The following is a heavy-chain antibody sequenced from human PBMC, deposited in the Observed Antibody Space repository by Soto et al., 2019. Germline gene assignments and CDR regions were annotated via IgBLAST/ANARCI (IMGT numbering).Heavy chain of an antibody. V-gene: IGHV3-33*01. Sequence: QVQLVESGGGVVQPGRSLRLSCAASGFTFSSYGMHWVRQAPGKGLEWVVVIWRDGSNKYYADSVKGRFTISRENSKNTLYLQMNSLRAEDTDVYYCARDLHTVNDYWGQGTLVTVSS. J-gene: IGHJ4*02. CDR3: ARDLHTVNDY. CDR1: GFTFSSYG. CDR2: IWRDGSNK.